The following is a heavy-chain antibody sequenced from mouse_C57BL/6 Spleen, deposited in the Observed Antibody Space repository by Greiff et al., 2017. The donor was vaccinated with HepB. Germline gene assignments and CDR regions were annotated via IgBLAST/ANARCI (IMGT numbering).Heavy chain of an antibody. Sequence: VKLKESGAELVKPGASVKISCKASGYAFSSYWMNWVKQRPGKGLEWIGQIYPGDGDTNYNGKFKGKATLTADKSSSTAYMQLSSLTSEDSAVYFCARNYYGNSYFDYWGQGTTLTVSS. CDR2: IYPGDGDT. CDR1: GYAFSSYW. CDR3: ARNYYGNSYFDY. J-gene: IGHJ2*01. V-gene: IGHV1-80*01. D-gene: IGHD2-1*01.